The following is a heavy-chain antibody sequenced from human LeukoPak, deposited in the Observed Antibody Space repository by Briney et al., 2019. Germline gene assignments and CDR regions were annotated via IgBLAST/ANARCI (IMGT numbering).Heavy chain of an antibody. Sequence: GGSLRLSCAASGFTFDDYAMHWVRHAPGKGLEWVSGISWNSGSIGYADSVKGRFTISRDNAKNSLYLQMNSLRAEDTALYYCAKDIAAAGTPDYYYYYGMDVWGQGTTVTVSS. J-gene: IGHJ6*02. CDR1: GFTFDDYA. CDR2: ISWNSGSI. V-gene: IGHV3-9*01. CDR3: AKDIAAAGTPDYYYYYGMDV. D-gene: IGHD6-13*01.